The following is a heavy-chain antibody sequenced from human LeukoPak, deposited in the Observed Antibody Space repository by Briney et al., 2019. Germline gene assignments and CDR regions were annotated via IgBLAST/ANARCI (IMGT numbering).Heavy chain of an antibody. D-gene: IGHD6-19*01. J-gene: IGHJ4*02. CDR2: ISPYNGNT. CDR3: ARDRGVAVSGVSWD. V-gene: IGHV1-18*01. CDR1: GYTFTNCG. Sequence: ASVKVSCKASGYTFTNCGINWVRQAPGQGREWMGWISPYNGNTNYAQNLQGRVTVTTDTSTSTAYMELRSLRSDDTAVYYCARDRGVAVSGVSWDWGQGTLVTVSS.